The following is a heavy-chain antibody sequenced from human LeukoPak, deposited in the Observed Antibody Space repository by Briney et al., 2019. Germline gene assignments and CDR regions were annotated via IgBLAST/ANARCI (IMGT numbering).Heavy chain of an antibody. CDR1: GFTFSTYW. CDR3: ARAPSELGVYSLKSSQH. J-gene: IGHJ1*01. Sequence: GGSLRLSCAASGFTFSTYWMHWVRQAPGKGLVWVSRIKSDGGTNYADSVKGRFTISRDNAKKTVSLQMNSLRPEDTGVYYCARAPSELGVYSLKSSQHGARGPVVTVSS. D-gene: IGHD3-22*01. CDR2: IKSDGGT. V-gene: IGHV3-74*01.